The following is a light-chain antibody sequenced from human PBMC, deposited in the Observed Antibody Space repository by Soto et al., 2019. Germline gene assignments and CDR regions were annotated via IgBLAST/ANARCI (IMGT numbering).Light chain of an antibody. Sequence: IVFTDSACILSLSPLYRATLSCRTSQSVFSSYLSCYQHRPSQSPSVLICCASSSATGVPDRFSGRGSGTDSTLTISSLEPEEYAVYYCQQYGNTFGQGTKVDNK. CDR3: QQYGNT. V-gene: IGKV3-20*01. CDR1: QSVFSSY. CDR2: CAS. J-gene: IGKJ1*01.